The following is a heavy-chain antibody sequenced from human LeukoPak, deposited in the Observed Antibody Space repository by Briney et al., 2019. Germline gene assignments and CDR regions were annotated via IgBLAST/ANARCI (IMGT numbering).Heavy chain of an antibody. CDR2: INAGNGNT. J-gene: IGHJ4*02. V-gene: IGHV1-3*01. D-gene: IGHD3-10*01. CDR1: GYTFTSYA. CDR3: ARAPAYYYGSGTSRRPLDY. Sequence: ASVKVSCKASGYTFTSYAMHWVRQAPGQRLEWMGWINAGNGNTKYSQKFQGRVTITRDTSASTVYMELSSLRSEDTAVYYCARAPAYYYGSGTSRRPLDYWGQGTLVTVSS.